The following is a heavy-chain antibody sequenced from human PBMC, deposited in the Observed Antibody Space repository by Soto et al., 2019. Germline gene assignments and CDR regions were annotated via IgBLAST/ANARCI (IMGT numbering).Heavy chain of an antibody. CDR3: ARVAY. CDR1: GLRFNRVS. V-gene: IGHV3-21*01. Sequence: HVVSLRLALEAPGLRFNRVSMNWVRQVPGKGLEWVASISSGSSDTWYADSVKGRFIISRDNAQNSLFLQMNTLGPEDTAMYYCARVAYWGPGTQVNVSA. J-gene: IGHJ4*02. CDR2: ISSGSSDT.